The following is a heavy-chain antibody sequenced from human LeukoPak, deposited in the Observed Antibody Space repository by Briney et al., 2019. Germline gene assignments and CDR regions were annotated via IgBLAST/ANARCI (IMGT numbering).Heavy chain of an antibody. V-gene: IGHV1-69*13. D-gene: IGHD1-26*01. CDR1: GGTFSNYA. J-gene: IGHJ4*02. Sequence: SVKVSCKTSGGTFSNYAISWVRQAPGQGLEWMGGITPVLGTGHYAQKFQGRVTITADESTSTAYMELSSLTSEDMAVYYCAKEGLIVGTPRNYFDYWGQGTLVTVSS. CDR2: ITPVLGTG. CDR3: AKEGLIVGTPRNYFDY.